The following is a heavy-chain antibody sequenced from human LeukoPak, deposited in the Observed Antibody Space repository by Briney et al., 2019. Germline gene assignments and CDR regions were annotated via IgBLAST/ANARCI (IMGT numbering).Heavy chain of an antibody. CDR2: ISSSSSYT. CDR3: ARAPHYSNYGPYYYGMDV. Sequence: GGSLRLSCAASGFTFSDYYMSWIRQAPGKGLEWVSYISSSSSYTNYADSVKGRFTISRDNAKISLYLQMNSLRAEDTAVYYCARAPHYSNYGPYYYGMDVWGQGTTVTVSS. V-gene: IGHV3-11*06. CDR1: GFTFSDYY. D-gene: IGHD4-11*01. J-gene: IGHJ6*02.